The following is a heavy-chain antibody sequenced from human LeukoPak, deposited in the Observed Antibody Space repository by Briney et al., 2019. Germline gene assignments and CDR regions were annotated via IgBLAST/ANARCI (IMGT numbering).Heavy chain of an antibody. CDR3: ARFDGYNYLSVDY. J-gene: IGHJ4*02. Sequence: ASVKVSCKASGYTFIGYFIHWVRQAPGQGLEWMGWLNPNSGGTNYALEFQGRVTMTRDTSIRTVYMELSRLTSDDTAVYYCARFDGYNYLSVDYWGQGTLVTVSS. CDR2: LNPNSGGT. CDR1: GYTFIGYF. V-gene: IGHV1-2*02. D-gene: IGHD5-24*01.